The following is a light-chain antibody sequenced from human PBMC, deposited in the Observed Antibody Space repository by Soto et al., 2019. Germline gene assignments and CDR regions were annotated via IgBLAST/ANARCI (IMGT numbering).Light chain of an antibody. CDR2: GAS. CDR1: QSVSSSY. Sequence: EIVLTQSPGTLSLSPGERATLSCRASQSVSSSYLAWYQQQPGQAPRLLIYGASSRATGIPDRFSGSGSGTEFTLTISRLEPEDFAVYYCQQYGSSPPWTFGQGTKVEIK. J-gene: IGKJ1*01. CDR3: QQYGSSPPWT. V-gene: IGKV3-20*01.